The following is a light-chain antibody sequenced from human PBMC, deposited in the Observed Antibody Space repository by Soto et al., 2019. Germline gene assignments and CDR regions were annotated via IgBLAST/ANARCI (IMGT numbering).Light chain of an antibody. CDR2: DVT. CDR3: CSYAGRYTFYV. J-gene: IGLJ1*01. CDR1: SSDVGGYNY. V-gene: IGLV2-11*01. Sequence: QSALTQPRSVTGSPGQSVTISCTGTSSDVGGYNYVSWYQQHPGKVPKLMIYDVTKRPSGVPDRFSGSKSGNTASLTISGLQAEDEADYYCCSYAGRYTFYVFGTGTKVTVL.